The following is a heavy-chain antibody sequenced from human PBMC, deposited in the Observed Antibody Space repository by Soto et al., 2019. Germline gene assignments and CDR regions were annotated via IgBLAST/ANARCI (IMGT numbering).Heavy chain of an antibody. CDR1: GFTFNSYG. J-gene: IGHJ6*02. V-gene: IGHV3-33*01. Sequence: GGSMRLSCAASGFTFNSYGVHWVRQDPGKGLEWVAVIWYDGSNKYYADSVKGRFTISRDNSKNTLYLQMNSLRAEDTAVYYCARDRTTVIRGSYGMDVWGQGTTVTVSS. D-gene: IGHD4-4*01. CDR3: ARDRTTVIRGSYGMDV. CDR2: IWYDGSNK.